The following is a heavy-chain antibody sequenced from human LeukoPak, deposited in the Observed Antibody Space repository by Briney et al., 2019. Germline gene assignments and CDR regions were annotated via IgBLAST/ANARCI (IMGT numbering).Heavy chain of an antibody. V-gene: IGHV4-59*01. CDR2: IYYSGST. Sequence: SETLSLTCTVSDGSISSYYWSWIRQPPGKGLEWIGYIYYSGSTNYNPSLKSRVTISVDTSKNQFSLKLSSVTAADTAVYYCAGDSSGGAFDIWGQGTMVTVSS. D-gene: IGHD6-19*01. CDR3: AGDSSGGAFDI. J-gene: IGHJ3*02. CDR1: DGSISSYY.